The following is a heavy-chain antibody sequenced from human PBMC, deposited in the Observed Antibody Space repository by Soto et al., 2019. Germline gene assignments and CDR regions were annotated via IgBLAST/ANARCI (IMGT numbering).Heavy chain of an antibody. D-gene: IGHD1-20*01. Sequence: SETLSLTCTVSGGSIGTYYWSWIRQPPGKELEWIGYIYYSGITNYNPSLKSRVTISVDTSKNQFSLKLSSVTAADTAVYYCARYKSNYYYGMDVWGQGTTVTVSS. CDR1: GGSIGTYY. J-gene: IGHJ6*02. CDR3: ARYKSNYYYGMDV. CDR2: IYYSGIT. V-gene: IGHV4-59*01.